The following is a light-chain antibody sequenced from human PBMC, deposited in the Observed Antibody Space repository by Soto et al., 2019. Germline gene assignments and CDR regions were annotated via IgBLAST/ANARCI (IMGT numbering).Light chain of an antibody. CDR3: CSYAGRSTYV. Sequence: QSLLRQPTSVSGSPGHRFTISCTGSSSNIGAGHDVHWYQHLPGTAPKLLIYGNGNRPSGVSDRFSGSKSGNTASLTISGLQAEEEADYYCCSYAGRSTYVFGTGTKVTVL. CDR2: GNG. J-gene: IGLJ1*01. V-gene: IGLV1-40*01. CDR1: SSNIGAGHD.